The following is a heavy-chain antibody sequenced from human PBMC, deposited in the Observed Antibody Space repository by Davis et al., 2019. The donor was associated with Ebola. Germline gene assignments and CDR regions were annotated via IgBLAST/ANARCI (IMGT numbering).Heavy chain of an antibody. J-gene: IGHJ5*02. CDR3: ARERVQSGSYYLDP. Sequence: ASVKVSCKASGYTFTAFYMHWVRQAPGQGLEWMGWINPNSGGTNYAQKFQGWVTMTRDTSISTAYMELSRLRSDDTAVYYCARERVQSGSYYLDPWGQGTLVTVSS. D-gene: IGHD1-26*01. V-gene: IGHV1-2*04. CDR1: GYTFTAFY. CDR2: INPNSGGT.